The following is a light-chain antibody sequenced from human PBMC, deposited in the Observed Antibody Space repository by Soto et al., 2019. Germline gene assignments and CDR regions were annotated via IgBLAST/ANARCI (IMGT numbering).Light chain of an antibody. CDR1: QSVSSN. J-gene: IGKJ1*01. V-gene: IGKV3-15*01. CDR2: GAF. Sequence: EILMTQSPVTLSVSPVEIVTLSFLASQSVSSNLALYQQKPGQANSLIIYGAFTRATGITDRFSGTGSGKEFTLTISSLQYEDFELYYCQKYNDWPLTFGQGTQVDIK. CDR3: QKYNDWPLT.